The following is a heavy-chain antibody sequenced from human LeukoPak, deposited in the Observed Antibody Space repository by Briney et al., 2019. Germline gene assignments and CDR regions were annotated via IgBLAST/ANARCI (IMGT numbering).Heavy chain of an antibody. Sequence: GGSLRLSCAASGFTFSNYWIDWVRQAPGKGLEWVANIKQDGSEKSYVDPVKGRFTISRDNAKNSLYLQMNSLRAEDTALYYCARGNYYDSSGYYSFDYWGQGTLVTVSS. CDR2: IKQDGSEK. V-gene: IGHV3-7*03. D-gene: IGHD3-22*01. CDR1: GFTFSNYW. CDR3: ARGNYYDSSGYYSFDY. J-gene: IGHJ4*02.